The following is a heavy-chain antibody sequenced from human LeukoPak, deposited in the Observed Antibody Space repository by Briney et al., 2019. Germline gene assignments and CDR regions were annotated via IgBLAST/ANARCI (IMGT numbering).Heavy chain of an antibody. CDR3: ARGLSRKKFGELSYYFDY. D-gene: IGHD3-10*01. CDR2: INPNSGGT. Sequence: ASVKVPCKASGYTFTGYYMHWVRQAPGQGLEWMGRINPNSGGTNYAQKFQGRVTMTRNTSISTAYMELSSLRSEDTAVYYCARGLSRKKFGELSYYFDYWGQGTLVTVSS. V-gene: IGHV1-2*06. J-gene: IGHJ4*02. CDR1: GYTFTGYY.